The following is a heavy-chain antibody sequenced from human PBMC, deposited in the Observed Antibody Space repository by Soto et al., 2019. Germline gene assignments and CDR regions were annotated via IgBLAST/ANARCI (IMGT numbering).Heavy chain of an antibody. J-gene: IGHJ4*02. CDR3: ARHQYCSGGSCQGDFIDY. D-gene: IGHD2-15*01. Sequence: SETLSLTCTVSGGSISSYYWSWIRQPPGKGLEWIGYIYYSGSTNYNPSLKSRVTISVDTSKNQFSLKLSSVTAADTAVYYCARHQYCSGGSCQGDFIDYWGQGTLVTVSS. CDR2: IYYSGST. V-gene: IGHV4-59*08. CDR1: GGSISSYY.